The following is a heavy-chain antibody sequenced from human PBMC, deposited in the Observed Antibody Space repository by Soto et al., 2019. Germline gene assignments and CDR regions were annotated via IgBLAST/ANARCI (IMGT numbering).Heavy chain of an antibody. CDR3: AKDVTIFGVVRDYYYGMDV. CDR1: GFTFSSYA. V-gene: IGHV3-23*01. Sequence: PGGSLRLSCAASGFTFSSYAMSWVRQAPGKGLEWVSAISGSGGSTYYADSVKGRFTISRDNSKNTLYLQMKSLRAEDTAVYYCAKDVTIFGVVRDYYYGMDVWGQGTTVTVSS. J-gene: IGHJ6*02. D-gene: IGHD3-3*01. CDR2: ISGSGGST.